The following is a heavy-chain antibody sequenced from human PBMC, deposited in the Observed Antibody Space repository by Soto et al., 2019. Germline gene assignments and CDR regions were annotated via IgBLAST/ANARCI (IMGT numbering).Heavy chain of an antibody. D-gene: IGHD3-10*01. J-gene: IGHJ4*02. CDR3: ASLSPGRYYFDY. V-gene: IGHV4-31*03. Sequence: QVQLQESGPGLVKPSQTLSLTCTVSGDSVSSGGYYWSWIRQHPGMDLEWIGYMYYSGTTYYNPTLKSRVDISVDTSKNQFSLRLTSVTAADTAVYYCASLSPGRYYFDYWGQGILVTVSS. CDR1: GDSVSSGGYY. CDR2: MYYSGTT.